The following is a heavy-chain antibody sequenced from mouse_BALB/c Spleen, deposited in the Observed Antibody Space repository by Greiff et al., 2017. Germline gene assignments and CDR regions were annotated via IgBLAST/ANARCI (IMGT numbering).Heavy chain of an antibody. J-gene: IGHJ3*01. V-gene: IGHV3-2*02. CDR3: ARSGDYDEGAWFAY. CDR1: GYSITSDYA. Sequence: DVKLQESGPGLVKPSQSLSLTCTVTGYSITSDYAWNWIRQFPGNKLEWMGYISYSGSTSYNPSLKSRISITRDTSKNQFFLQLNSVTTEDTATYYCARSGDYDEGAWFAYWGQGTLVTVSA. CDR2: ISYSGST. D-gene: IGHD2-4*01.